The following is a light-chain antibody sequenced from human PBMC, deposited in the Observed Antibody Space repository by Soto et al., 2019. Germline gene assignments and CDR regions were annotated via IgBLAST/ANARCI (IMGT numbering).Light chain of an antibody. CDR3: QQYNSYSIT. Sequence: DIPMTQSPSTLSASVGHRVTITCRASQSISSWLAWYQKKPGKAPKLLIYKASSLESGVPSRFSGSGSGTEFTLTISSLQPDDFATYYCQQYNSYSITFGPGTKVDIK. CDR2: KAS. J-gene: IGKJ3*01. CDR1: QSISSW. V-gene: IGKV1-5*03.